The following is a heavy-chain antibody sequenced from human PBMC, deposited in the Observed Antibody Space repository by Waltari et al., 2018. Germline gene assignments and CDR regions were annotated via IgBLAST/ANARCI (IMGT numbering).Heavy chain of an antibody. CDR1: GFTFSSYE. D-gene: IGHD6-6*01. CDR2: ISSSGSTI. Sequence: EVQLVESGGGLVQPGGSLRLSCAASGFTFSSYEMNWVRQAPGKGLEWVSYISSSGSTIYYADSVKGLFTISRENAKNSLYLQMNSLRAEDTAVYYCARDQAARPTYYYYGMDVWGQGTTVTVSS. V-gene: IGHV3-48*03. CDR3: ARDQAARPTYYYYGMDV. J-gene: IGHJ6*02.